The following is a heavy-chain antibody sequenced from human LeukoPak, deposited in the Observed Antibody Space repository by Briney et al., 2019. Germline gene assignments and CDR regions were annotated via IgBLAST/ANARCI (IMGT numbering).Heavy chain of an antibody. Sequence: PGGSLRLSCAASGFTLSSYGMHWVRQAPGKGLEWVAFIWYDGSNKYYADSVKGRFTISRDNSKNTLYLQMNSLRAEDTAVYYCAKDNGYYYAYIDYWGQGTLVTVSS. J-gene: IGHJ4*02. D-gene: IGHD3-22*01. CDR1: GFTLSSYG. CDR3: AKDNGYYYAYIDY. CDR2: IWYDGSNK. V-gene: IGHV3-30*02.